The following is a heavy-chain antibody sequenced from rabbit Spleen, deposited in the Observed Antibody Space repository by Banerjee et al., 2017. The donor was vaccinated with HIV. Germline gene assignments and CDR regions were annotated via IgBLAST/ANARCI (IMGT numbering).Heavy chain of an antibody. CDR2: IDTNDGDT. CDR3: ARDGAGGSYFAL. V-gene: IGHV1S45*01. Sequence: QQQLVESGGGLVKPGASLTLTCTVSGFSFSSNWICWVRQAPGKGLEWIACIDTNDGDTDYANWPKGRFTISKTSSTTVTLQMTSLTAADTATYFCARDGAGGSYFALWGPGTLVTVS. CDR1: GFSFSSNW. D-gene: IGHD8-1*01. J-gene: IGHJ4*01.